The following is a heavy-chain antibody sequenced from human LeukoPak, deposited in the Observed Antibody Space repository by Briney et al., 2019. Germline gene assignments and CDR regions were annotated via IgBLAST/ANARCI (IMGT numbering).Heavy chain of an antibody. CDR3: AAYREHYSHLPHAFDI. CDR1: GDSISSNSYS. D-gene: IGHD4-11*01. CDR2: IYPGGIT. Sequence: SETLSLTCTVSGDSISSNSYSWSWIRQAAGKGLEWIGRIYPGGITHYNPALNSRVTMSMDTSKNQFSLKLTSATAADTAVYYCAAYREHYSHLPHAFDIWGQGTMVTVSS. J-gene: IGHJ3*02. V-gene: IGHV4-61*02.